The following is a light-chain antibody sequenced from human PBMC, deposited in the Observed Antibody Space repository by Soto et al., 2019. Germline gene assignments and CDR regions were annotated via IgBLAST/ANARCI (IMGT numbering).Light chain of an antibody. J-gene: IGKJ5*01. CDR2: GAS. CDR1: QSVSSSY. V-gene: IGKV3-20*01. Sequence: EIVLTQSPGTLSLSPGERATLSCRTSQSVSSSYLAWYQQKPGQAPRLLIYGASSRATGIPDRFSGSGSGTDFTLTISRPEPEDFAVYYCQQYGSSLFGQGTRLEIK. CDR3: QQYGSSL.